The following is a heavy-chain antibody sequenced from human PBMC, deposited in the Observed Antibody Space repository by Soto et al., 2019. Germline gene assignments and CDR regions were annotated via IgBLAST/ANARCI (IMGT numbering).Heavy chain of an antibody. V-gene: IGHV4-59*01. Sequence: QVQLQESGPGLVKPSETLSLTCTVSGGSISSYYWSWIRQPPGKGLEWIGYIYYSGSTNYNPSLRSRVTISVDPSKNQFSLKLSSVTAADTAVYYCARGSNWSDFDYWGQGTLVTVSS. CDR1: GGSISSYY. CDR2: IYYSGST. J-gene: IGHJ4*02. D-gene: IGHD6-13*01. CDR3: ARGSNWSDFDY.